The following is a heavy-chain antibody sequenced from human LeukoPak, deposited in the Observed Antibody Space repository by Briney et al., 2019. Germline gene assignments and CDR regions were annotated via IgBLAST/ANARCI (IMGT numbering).Heavy chain of an antibody. CDR3: ARAGYCSSTSCQWVPLV. J-gene: IGHJ6*02. Sequence: PSETLSLTCTVSGGSMKDYYWIWILQSPGKALEWIGYIYYSGSTNYNPSLKSRVTISVDTSKNQFSLKLSSVTAADTAVYYCARAGYCSSTSCQWVPLVWGQGTTVTVSS. CDR2: IYYSGST. CDR1: GGSMKDYY. V-gene: IGHV4-59*01. D-gene: IGHD2-2*03.